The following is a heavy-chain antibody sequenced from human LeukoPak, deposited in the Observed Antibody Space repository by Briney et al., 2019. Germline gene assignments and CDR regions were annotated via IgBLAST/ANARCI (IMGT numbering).Heavy chain of an antibody. V-gene: IGHV1-2*02. J-gene: IGHJ4*02. CDR1: GYTFTSYY. CDR2: INPNSGGT. Sequence: GASVKVSCKASGYTFTSYYLHWVRQAPGQGLEWMGWINPNSGGTNYAQKFQGRVTMTRDTSISTAYMELSRLRSDDTAVYYCARGMQVGGGGYDKSDDYWGQGALVTVSS. CDR3: ARGMQVGGGGYDKSDDY. D-gene: IGHD5-12*01.